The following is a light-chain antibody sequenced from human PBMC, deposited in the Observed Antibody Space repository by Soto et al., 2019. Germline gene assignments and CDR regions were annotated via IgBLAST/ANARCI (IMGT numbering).Light chain of an antibody. CDR1: SSDVGKYDY. CDR2: EVS. V-gene: IGLV2-8*01. CDR3: NSYVAGSNV. J-gene: IGLJ1*01. Sequence: QSALTQPASASGSPGQSVTISCTGTSSDVGKYDYVSWFQHHPGKAPKLIIYEVSKRPSGVPDRFSGSKSGSTASLTVSGLPTEDEADYYCNSYVAGSNVFGTGTKVTV.